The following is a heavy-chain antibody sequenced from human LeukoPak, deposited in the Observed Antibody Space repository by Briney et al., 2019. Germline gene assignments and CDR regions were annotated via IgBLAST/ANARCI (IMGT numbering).Heavy chain of an antibody. CDR3: ARHPNYYDSSGRLDS. CDR1: GGSFSGYY. V-gene: IGHV4-34*01. J-gene: IGHJ4*02. CDR2: INHSGST. Sequence: PSETLSLTCAVHGGSFSGYYGSWIRQPPGKGLEWIGEINHSGSTNYNPSLKSRVNISVDTSKNQFSLKLNSLTAADTAVYYCARHPNYYDSSGRLDSWGQGALVTVSS. D-gene: IGHD3-22*01.